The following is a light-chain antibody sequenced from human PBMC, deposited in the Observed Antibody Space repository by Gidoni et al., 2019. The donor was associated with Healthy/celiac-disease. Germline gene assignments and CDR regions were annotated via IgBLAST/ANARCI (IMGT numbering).Light chain of an antibody. CDR3: KQYVKLPRT. Sequence: DIQMTQSPSSLSASVGDRVTITCQASQDISNYLNWYQQKPGKAPKLLIYDASNLETGVPSRFSGSGSGTDFTLTISSLQPEDIATYYCKQYVKLPRTFGQGTKLEIK. CDR1: QDISNY. CDR2: DAS. J-gene: IGKJ2*01. V-gene: IGKV1-33*01.